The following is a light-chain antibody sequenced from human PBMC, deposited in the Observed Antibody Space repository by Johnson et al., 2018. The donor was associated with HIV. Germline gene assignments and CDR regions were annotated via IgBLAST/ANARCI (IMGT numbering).Light chain of an antibody. J-gene: IGLJ1*01. CDR2: END. CDR1: NSDIGENY. Sequence: QSVLTQPPSVSAAPGQKVTISCSGSNSDIGENYVSWYQQVTGTAPKLLIYENDKRPSGIPDRFSASKSGTSATLGITGLQTGDEADCYCGTWDSSLNAYVFGTGTKVTVL. CDR3: GTWDSSLNAYV. V-gene: IGLV1-51*01.